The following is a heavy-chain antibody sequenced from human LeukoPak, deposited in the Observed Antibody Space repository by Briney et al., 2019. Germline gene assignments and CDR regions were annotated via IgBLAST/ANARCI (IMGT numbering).Heavy chain of an antibody. J-gene: IGHJ4*02. CDR3: ARLRCSSTSCYLGYYFDY. CDR2: IYHSGST. Sequence: SETLSLTCAVSGYSISSGYYWGWIRQPPGKGLEWIGSIYHSGSTYYNPSLKSRVTISVDTSKNQFSLKLSSVTAADMAVYYCARLRCSSTSCYLGYYFDYWGQGTLVTVSS. CDR1: GYSISSGYY. D-gene: IGHD2-2*01. V-gene: IGHV4-38-2*01.